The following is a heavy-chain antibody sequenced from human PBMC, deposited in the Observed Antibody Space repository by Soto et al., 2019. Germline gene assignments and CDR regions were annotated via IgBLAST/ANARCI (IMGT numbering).Heavy chain of an antibody. Sequence: GGSLRLSCAASGFTFSSYSMNWVRQAPGKGLEWVSYISSSSSTIYYADSVKGRFTISRDNSKNTLYLQMNSLRAEDTAVYYCSRVSWTRYYYGMDVWGQGTTVTSP. J-gene: IGHJ6*02. CDR1: GFTFSSYS. CDR2: ISSSSSTI. V-gene: IGHV3-48*01. D-gene: IGHD1-1*01. CDR3: SRVSWTRYYYGMDV.